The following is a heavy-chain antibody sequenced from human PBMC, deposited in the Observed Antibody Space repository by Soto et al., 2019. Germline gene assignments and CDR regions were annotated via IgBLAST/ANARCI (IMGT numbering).Heavy chain of an antibody. CDR2: IIPIFGTA. CDR1: GGTFSSYA. J-gene: IGHJ4*02. Sequence: SVQISCKASGGTFSSYAISWVRQAPGQGLEWMGGIIPIFGTANYAQKFQGRVTITADESTSTAYMELSSLRSEDTAVYYCASNYYDSSGRFDYWGQGTLVTVSS. CDR3: ASNYYDSSGRFDY. V-gene: IGHV1-69*13. D-gene: IGHD3-22*01.